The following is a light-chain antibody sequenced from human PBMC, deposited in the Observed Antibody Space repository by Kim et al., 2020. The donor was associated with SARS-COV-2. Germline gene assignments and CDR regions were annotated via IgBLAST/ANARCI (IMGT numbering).Light chain of an antibody. CDR3: QQYSKWRT. Sequence: SPGERAPLSCGASQSVSNNLAWYQQKPGQAPRLLMYDASTRATGIPARFSGSGSGTEFTLTISSLQSEDFAVYYCQQYSKWRTFGQGTKVDIK. V-gene: IGKV3-15*01. CDR1: QSVSNN. CDR2: DAS. J-gene: IGKJ1*01.